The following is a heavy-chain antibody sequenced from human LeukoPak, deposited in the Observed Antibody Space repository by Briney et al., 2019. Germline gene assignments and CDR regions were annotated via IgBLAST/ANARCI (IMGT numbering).Heavy chain of an antibody. CDR3: ASGSGSYETHRNFDY. J-gene: IGHJ4*02. CDR2: INHSGST. V-gene: IGHV4-34*01. CDR1: GGSFSDYY. Sequence: SETLSLTCAVYGGSFSDYYWNWIRQPPGKGLEWIGEINHSGSTNYNPSLKSRVTISVDTSKNQFSLKLSSVTAADTAVYYCASGSGSYETHRNFDYWGQGTLVTVSS. D-gene: IGHD1-26*01.